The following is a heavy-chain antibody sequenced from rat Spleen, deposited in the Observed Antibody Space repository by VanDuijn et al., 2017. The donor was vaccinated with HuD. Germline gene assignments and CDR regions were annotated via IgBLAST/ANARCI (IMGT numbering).Heavy chain of an antibody. CDR2: ITNTGGST. CDR3: GRRDYGGYGDY. D-gene: IGHD1-11*01. V-gene: IGHV5-31*01. J-gene: IGHJ2*01. CDR1: GFTFNNYW. Sequence: EVQLVESGGGLVQPGRSLKLSCVASGFTFNNYWMTWIRQAPGKGLEWVASITNTGGSTYYRDSVKGRFTISRDNAKSTLFLQMDSLRSEDTATYYCGRRDYGGYGDYWGQGVMVTVSS.